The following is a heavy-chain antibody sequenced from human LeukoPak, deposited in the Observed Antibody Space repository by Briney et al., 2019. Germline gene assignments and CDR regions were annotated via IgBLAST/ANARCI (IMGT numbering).Heavy chain of an antibody. J-gene: IGHJ5*02. V-gene: IGHV4-34*01. CDR3: ARGKAWWGNWFDP. Sequence: SETLSLTCAVYGGSFSGYYWSWIRKPPGKGLEWIGEINHSGSTNYNPSLKSRVTISVDTSKNQFSLKLSSVTAADTAVYYCARGKAWWGNWFDPWGQGTLVTVSS. CDR2: INHSGST. D-gene: IGHD2-15*01. CDR1: GGSFSGYY.